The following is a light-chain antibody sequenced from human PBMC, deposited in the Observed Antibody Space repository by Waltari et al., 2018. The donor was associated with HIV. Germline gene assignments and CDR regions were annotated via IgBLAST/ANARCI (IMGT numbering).Light chain of an antibody. Sequence: DIVITQSPDSLTVPLGVRATINCTSSQSLFYSSDNRNYLSWVGQNPGQPPQLLISWASTREYGVHDRCSGSGAGTDVNLTISSLQAEDVSVYDCPQFYTTPGTLGGGNKVESK. CDR1: QSLFYSSDNRNY. CDR3: PQFYTTPGT. CDR2: WAS. J-gene: IGKJ4*01. V-gene: IGKV4-1*01.